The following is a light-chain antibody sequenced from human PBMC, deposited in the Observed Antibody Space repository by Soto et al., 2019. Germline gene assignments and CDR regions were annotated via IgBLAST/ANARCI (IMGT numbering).Light chain of an antibody. CDR2: GAS. Sequence: EIVLTQSPGTLSLSPGERATLSCRASQSVSSSYLAWYQQKPGQAPRLLLYGASSRATGIPDRISGSGSGTDFTTTISRLEPADFAVYYCQQYGSSPPGTFGEGTKVEIK. J-gene: IGKJ1*01. V-gene: IGKV3-20*01. CDR1: QSVSSSY. CDR3: QQYGSSPPGT.